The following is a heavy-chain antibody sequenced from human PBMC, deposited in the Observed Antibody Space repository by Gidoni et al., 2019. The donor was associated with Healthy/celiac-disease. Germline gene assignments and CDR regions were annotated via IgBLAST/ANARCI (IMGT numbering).Heavy chain of an antibody. CDR3: AKEGAAAGTASSYFDY. J-gene: IGHJ4*02. V-gene: IGHV3-30*18. D-gene: IGHD6-13*01. CDR2: MSYDGSNK. CDR1: GFTVSSYG. Sequence: QVHLVEYGGGVVQPGRSLRLSCAASGFTVSSYGMQWVRQAPGKGLEWVAVMSYDGSNKYYADSVKGRFTISRDNSKNTLYLQMNSLRAEDTAVYYCAKEGAAAGTASSYFDYWGQGTLVTVSS.